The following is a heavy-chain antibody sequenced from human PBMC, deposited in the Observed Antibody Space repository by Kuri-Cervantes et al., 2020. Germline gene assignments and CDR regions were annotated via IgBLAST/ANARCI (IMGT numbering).Heavy chain of an antibody. J-gene: IGHJ4*02. CDR1: GFTFSSYA. Sequence: GESLKISCAASGFTFSSYAMSWVRQAPGKGLEWVSAISGSGGSTYYADSVKGRFTISRDNSKNTLYLQMNSLRAEDTAVYYCAKAYSGSYLDYWGQGTLVTVSS. CDR2: ISGSGGST. D-gene: IGHD1-26*01. CDR3: AKAYSGSYLDY. V-gene: IGHV3-23*01.